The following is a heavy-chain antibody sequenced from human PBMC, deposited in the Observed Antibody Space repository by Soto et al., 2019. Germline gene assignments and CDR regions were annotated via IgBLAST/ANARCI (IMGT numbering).Heavy chain of an antibody. V-gene: IGHV3-23*01. J-gene: IGHJ4*02. CDR2: ISGSGGST. CDR3: ANYYDSSGYFVY. CDR1: GFTFSSYA. Sequence: PGGSLRLSCAASGFTFSSYAMSWVRQAPGRGLEWVSAISGSGGSTYYADSVKGRFTISRDNSKNTLYLQMNSLRAEDTAVYYCANYYDSSGYFVYWGQGTLVTVSS. D-gene: IGHD3-22*01.